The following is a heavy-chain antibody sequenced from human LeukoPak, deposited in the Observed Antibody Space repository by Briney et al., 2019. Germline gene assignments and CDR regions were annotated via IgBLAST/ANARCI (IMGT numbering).Heavy chain of an antibody. V-gene: IGHV1-46*01. J-gene: IGHJ3*02. D-gene: IGHD6-19*01. CDR1: GYIFTSYY. CDR2: LNPSGGST. CDR3: ARGGRERYSSGWTDAFDI. Sequence: ASVKVSCKASGYIFTSYYMHWVRQAPGQGLEWMGILNPSGGSTSYAQKFQGRVTMTRDTSTSTVYMELSSLSSEDTAVYYCARGGRERYSSGWTDAFDIWGQGTMVTVSS.